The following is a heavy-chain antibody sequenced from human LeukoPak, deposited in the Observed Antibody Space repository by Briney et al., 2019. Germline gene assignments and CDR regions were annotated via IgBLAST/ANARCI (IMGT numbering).Heavy chain of an antibody. V-gene: IGHV3-23*01. CDR1: GFTFSSYA. CDR2: ISGSGGST. J-gene: IGHJ5*02. CDR3: AKEVRVVAATPGRAPNWFDP. D-gene: IGHD2-15*01. Sequence: GGSLRLSCAASGFTFSSYAMSWVRQAPGKGLEWVSAISGSGGSTYYADSVKGRFTISRDNSKDTLYLQMNSLRAEDTAVYYCAKEVRVVAATPGRAPNWFDPWGQGTLVTVSS.